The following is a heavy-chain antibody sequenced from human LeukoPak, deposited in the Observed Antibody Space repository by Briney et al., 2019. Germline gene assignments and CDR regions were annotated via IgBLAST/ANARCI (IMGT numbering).Heavy chain of an antibody. CDR3: ARDGTYYYDIGGLGPEYYFDY. Sequence: VASVKVSCKASGYTFTSYGISWVRQAPGQGLEWMGWISAYNGNTNYAQKLQGRVTMTTDTSTSTAYMELRSLRSDDTAVYYCARDGTYYYDIGGLGPEYYFDYWGQGTLVTVSS. CDR2: ISAYNGNT. CDR1: GYTFTSYG. V-gene: IGHV1-18*01. J-gene: IGHJ4*02. D-gene: IGHD3-22*01.